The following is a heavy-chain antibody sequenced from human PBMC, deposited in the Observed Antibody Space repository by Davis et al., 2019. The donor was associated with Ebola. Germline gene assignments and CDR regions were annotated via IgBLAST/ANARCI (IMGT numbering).Heavy chain of an antibody. V-gene: IGHV4-34*01. J-gene: IGHJ4*02. CDR1: GGSFSGYY. CDR2: INDSGNT. D-gene: IGHD4-17*01. CDR3: ARLLATVNHYFDY. Sequence: SQTLSLTCAVYGGSFSGYYWSWIRQPPGKGLEWIGEINDSGNTNYNPSLKSRVTISVDTSKNQFSLKLSSVTAADTAVYYCARLLATVNHYFDYWGQGTLVTVSS.